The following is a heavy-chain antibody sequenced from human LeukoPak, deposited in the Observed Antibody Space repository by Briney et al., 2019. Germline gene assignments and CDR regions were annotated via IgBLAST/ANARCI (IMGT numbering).Heavy chain of an antibody. V-gene: IGHV1-46*02. Sequence: ASVKVSCKASGYSFNSYYMHWVRQAPGLGLEWMGIINPSGVTYAQKFQGGVSMTRDMSTSTLCMELSSLRSEDTAVYYCALESTFGVFNPFHYWGQGTLVTVSS. J-gene: IGHJ4*02. D-gene: IGHD3-3*01. CDR2: INPSGV. CDR3: ALESTFGVFNPFHY. CDR1: GYSFNSYY.